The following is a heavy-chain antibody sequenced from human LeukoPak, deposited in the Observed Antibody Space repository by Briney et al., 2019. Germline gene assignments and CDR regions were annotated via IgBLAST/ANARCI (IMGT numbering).Heavy chain of an antibody. CDR2: INPSGGST. CDR3: AREMATATGTYYFDY. Sequence: ASVKVSCKASGYTFTSYYMHWVRQAPGRGLEWMGIINPSGGSTSYAQKFQGRVTMTRDMSTSTVYMELSSLRSEDTAVYYCAREMATATGTYYFDYWGQGTLVTVSS. D-gene: IGHD5-24*01. CDR1: GYTFTSYY. V-gene: IGHV1-46*01. J-gene: IGHJ4*02.